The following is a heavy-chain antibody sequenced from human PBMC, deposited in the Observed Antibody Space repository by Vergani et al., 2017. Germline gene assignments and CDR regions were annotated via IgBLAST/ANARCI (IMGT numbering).Heavy chain of an antibody. CDR3: AIETRVDITMRHFDY. V-gene: IGHV4-30-2*05. Sequence: QLRLQESGSGLVKPSQTLSLTCAVSGGSISSGRYSWSWIRQPPGKGLEWIGYIYYSGSTYYNPSLKSRVTISVDTSKNQFSLKLSSVTAADTAVYYCAIETRVDITMRHFDYWVQGALLTVSS. CDR1: GGSISSGRYS. D-gene: IGHD3-22*01. J-gene: IGHJ4*02. CDR2: IYYSGST.